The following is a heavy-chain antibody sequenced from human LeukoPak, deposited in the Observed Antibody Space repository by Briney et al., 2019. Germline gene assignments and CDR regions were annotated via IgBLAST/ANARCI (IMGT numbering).Heavy chain of an antibody. CDR1: GGTFNSYA. Sequence: ASVKVSCKASGGTFNSYAISRVRQAPGQGLEWMGRIIPIFGIANYAQKFQGRVTITADKSTSTAYMELSSLRSEDTAVYYCARDSGYGSEINWFDPWGQGTLVTVSS. CDR2: IIPIFGIA. J-gene: IGHJ5*02. V-gene: IGHV1-69*04. D-gene: IGHD3-10*01. CDR3: ARDSGYGSEINWFDP.